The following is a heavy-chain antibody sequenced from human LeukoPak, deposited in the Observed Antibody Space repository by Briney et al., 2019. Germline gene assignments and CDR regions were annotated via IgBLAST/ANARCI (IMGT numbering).Heavy chain of an antibody. CDR3: ARGGYSYGYVGGFDP. CDR2: IIPIFGTA. Sequence: PVKVSCKASGGTFSSYAISWVRQAPGQGLEWMGRIIPIFGTANYAQKFQGRVTITTDASTSTAYMELSSLRSEDTAVYYCARGGYSYGYVGGFDPWGQGTLVTVSS. D-gene: IGHD5-18*01. J-gene: IGHJ5*02. CDR1: GGTFSSYA. V-gene: IGHV1-69*05.